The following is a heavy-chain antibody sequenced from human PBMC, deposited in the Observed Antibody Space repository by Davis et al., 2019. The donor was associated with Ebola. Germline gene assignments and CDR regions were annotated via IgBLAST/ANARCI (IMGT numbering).Heavy chain of an antibody. Sequence: ASVKVSCKTSGYTFTAYYMHWVRQAPGQGLEWMGWIYPHSGGTNYAQKFQGRVTMTTDTSISTAYMDLSSLRSDDTAVFFCARELHGGEFNYWGQGTLVTVTS. V-gene: IGHV1-2*02. CDR1: GYTFTAYY. CDR2: IYPHSGGT. D-gene: IGHD2-15*01. J-gene: IGHJ4*02. CDR3: ARELHGGEFNY.